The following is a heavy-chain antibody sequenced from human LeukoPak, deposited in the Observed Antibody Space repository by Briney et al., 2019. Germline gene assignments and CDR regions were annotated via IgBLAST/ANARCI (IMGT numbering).Heavy chain of an antibody. CDR1: GFTFSSYA. Sequence: GGSLRLSCAASGFTFSSYAMSWVRQAPGKGLEWVSDINGSGGNTYYADSVKGRFTISRDNSKNTPYLQMNSLRAEDTSGYYCANPPSVAKARFDSWGQGTLVTVSS. D-gene: IGHD5-12*01. CDR3: ANPPSVAKARFDS. V-gene: IGHV3-23*01. CDR2: INGSGGNT. J-gene: IGHJ5*01.